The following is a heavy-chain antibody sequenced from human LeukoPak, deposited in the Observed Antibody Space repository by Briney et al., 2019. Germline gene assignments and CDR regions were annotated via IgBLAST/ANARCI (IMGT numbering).Heavy chain of an antibody. D-gene: IGHD3-10*01. CDR2: INPNSGGT. CDR1: GGTFSSYA. V-gene: IGHV1-2*06. Sequence: ASVKVSCKASGGTFSSYAICWVRQAPGQGLEWMGRINPNSGGTNYAQKFQGRVTMTRDTSISTAYMELSRLRSDDTAVYYCARWYYGSGSYYNINRFDYWGQGTLVTVSS. CDR3: ARWYYGSGSYYNINRFDY. J-gene: IGHJ4*02.